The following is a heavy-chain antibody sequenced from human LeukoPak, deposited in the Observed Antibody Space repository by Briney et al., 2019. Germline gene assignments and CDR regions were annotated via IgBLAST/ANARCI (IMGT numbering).Heavy chain of an antibody. Sequence: PSETLSLTCTVSGGSISSYYWSWIRQPPGKGLEWIGYIYYSGSTSYNPSLKSRVTISVDTSKNQFSLKLSSVTAADTAVYYCARRTGSGNYYKELLAFDIWGQGTMVTVSS. J-gene: IGHJ3*02. CDR3: ARRTGSGNYYKELLAFDI. D-gene: IGHD3-10*01. CDR2: IYYSGST. CDR1: GGSISSYY. V-gene: IGHV4-59*01.